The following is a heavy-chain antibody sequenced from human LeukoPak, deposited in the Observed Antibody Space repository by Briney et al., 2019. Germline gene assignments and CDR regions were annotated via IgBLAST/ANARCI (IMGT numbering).Heavy chain of an antibody. CDR3: ARTLRLGTPRAFDI. Sequence: GGSLRLSCAASGFSFSSYTMNWVRQAPGKGLEWVSIISSSSSYIYYADSVKGRFTISRDNAKNSLYLQMNSLRAEDTALYYCARTLRLGTPRAFDIWGRGTVVTVSS. D-gene: IGHD1-14*01. CDR2: ISSSSSYI. CDR1: GFSFSSYT. J-gene: IGHJ3*02. V-gene: IGHV3-21*04.